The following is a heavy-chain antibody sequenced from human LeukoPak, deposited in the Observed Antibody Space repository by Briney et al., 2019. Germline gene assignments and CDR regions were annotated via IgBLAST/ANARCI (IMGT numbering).Heavy chain of an antibody. D-gene: IGHD4-23*01. CDR2: INPNSGGT. J-gene: IGHJ5*02. CDR3: ARDLNGGNSA. CDR1: GYTFTAYY. V-gene: IGHV1-2*02. Sequence: GASVKVSCKASGYTFTAYYIHWVRQAPGQGLEWMGWINPNSGGTNFAQRFQGRVTMTRDTSISTAYMELSRLRSDDTAVYYCARDLNGGNSAWGQGTLVTVSS.